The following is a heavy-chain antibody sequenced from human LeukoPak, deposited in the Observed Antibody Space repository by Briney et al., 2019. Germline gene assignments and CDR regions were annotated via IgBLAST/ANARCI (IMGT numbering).Heavy chain of an antibody. D-gene: IGHD5-24*01. J-gene: IGHJ4*02. Sequence: SETLSLTCTVSGGSISSSSYYWGWIRQPPGKGLEWIGSIYYSGSTYYNPSLKSRVTISVDTSKNQFSLKLSSVTAADTAVYYCARVPRRDGYPLWGQGTLVTVSS. CDR3: ARVPRRDGYPL. CDR1: GGSISSSSYY. V-gene: IGHV4-39*07. CDR2: IYYSGST.